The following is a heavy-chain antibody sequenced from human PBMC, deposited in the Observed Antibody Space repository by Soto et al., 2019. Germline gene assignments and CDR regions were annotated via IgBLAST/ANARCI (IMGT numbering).Heavy chain of an antibody. CDR1: GYSLIELP. J-gene: IGHJ5*02. CDR3: KTLSEDFSRGPNNWFDP. V-gene: IGHV1-24*01. D-gene: IGHD3-3*01. Sequence: XSGKVACKGSGYSLIELPIHWVRQAPGKGLEWMGGFDPEDGETVYARKFQGRVAMTEDTSTDTAYMELSSLRSEDTAVYYCKTLSEDFSRGPNNWFDPWGQGTLVTVYS. CDR2: FDPEDGET.